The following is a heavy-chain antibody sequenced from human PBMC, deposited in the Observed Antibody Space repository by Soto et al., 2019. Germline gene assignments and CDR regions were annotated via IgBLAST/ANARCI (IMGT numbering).Heavy chain of an antibody. V-gene: IGHV1-24*01. Sequence: QVQLLQSGAEVKKPGASVKVSCKVSGHTLTELSMHWVRQAPGRGLEWMGGFDPEDGETIFAQKFQGRVTMTEDTSTDLTYMELTSLRSEDTAVYYCAAGGTRWLHSPFDYWGQGTLVTISS. D-gene: IGHD1-1*01. CDR2: FDPEDGET. CDR1: GHTLTELS. CDR3: AAGGTRWLHSPFDY. J-gene: IGHJ4*02.